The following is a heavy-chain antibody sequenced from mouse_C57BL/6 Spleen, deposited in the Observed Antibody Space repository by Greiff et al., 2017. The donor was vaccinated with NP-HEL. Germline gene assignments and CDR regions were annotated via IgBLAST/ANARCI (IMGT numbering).Heavy chain of an antibody. Sequence: QVQLKQSGPGLVQPSQSLSITCTVSGFSLTSYGVHWVRQSPGKGLEWLGVIWSGGSKDYNAAFISRLSISKDNSTSQVFFKMNSLQADDTAIYYCARNEGVYTLDYWGQGTTLTVSS. CDR3: ARNEGVYTLDY. CDR1: GFSLTSYG. J-gene: IGHJ2*01. CDR2: IWSGGSK. V-gene: IGHV2-2*01. D-gene: IGHD1-3*01.